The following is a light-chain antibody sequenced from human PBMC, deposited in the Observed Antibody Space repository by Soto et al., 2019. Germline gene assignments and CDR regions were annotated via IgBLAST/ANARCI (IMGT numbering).Light chain of an antibody. J-gene: IGKJ1*01. CDR1: QGIGND. CDR2: ATS. Sequence: EIQMTQSPSSLSASVGDRVTITCRASQGIGNDLGWYQQKPGKAPKRLIYATSSLQSGVPSRFSGSGSGTEYTLTISSLQPEDFATYYCLQHNTYPRTLCQGTKVDIK. CDR3: LQHNTYPRT. V-gene: IGKV1-17*01.